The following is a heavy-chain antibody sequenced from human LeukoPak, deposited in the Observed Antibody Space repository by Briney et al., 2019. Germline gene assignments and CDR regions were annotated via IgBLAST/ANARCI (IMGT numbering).Heavy chain of an antibody. J-gene: IGHJ4*02. V-gene: IGHV4-61*02. CDR2: IYTSGST. CDR3: ARASLAAAGLFFDY. Sequence: PSQTLSLTCTVSGGSISSGSYYWSWIRQPAGKGLEWIGRIYTSGSTNYNPSLKSQVTISVDTSKNQFSLKLTSVTAADTAVYYCARASLAAAGLFFDYWGQGTLVTVSS. CDR1: GGSISSGSYY. D-gene: IGHD6-13*01.